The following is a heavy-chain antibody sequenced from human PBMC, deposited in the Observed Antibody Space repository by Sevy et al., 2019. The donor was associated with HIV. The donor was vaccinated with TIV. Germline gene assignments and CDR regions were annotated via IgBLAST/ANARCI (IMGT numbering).Heavy chain of an antibody. D-gene: IGHD6-13*01. J-gene: IGHJ4*02. Sequence: SEILSLTCAVYGGSFSGDYWSWIRQPPGKGLEWIGEINHSGSTNYYPSLKSRVTISVDTSKNQFSLKLSSVTAADTAVYYCARASIAAPGAPFDYWGQGTLVTVSS. CDR2: INHSGST. V-gene: IGHV4-34*01. CDR3: ARASIAAPGAPFDY. CDR1: GGSFSGDY.